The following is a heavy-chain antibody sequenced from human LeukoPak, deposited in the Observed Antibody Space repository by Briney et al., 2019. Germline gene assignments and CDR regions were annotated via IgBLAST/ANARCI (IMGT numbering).Heavy chain of an antibody. J-gene: IGHJ4*02. Sequence: GGSLRLSCAASGFIFSNYAIHWVRQAPGKGLEWVAAVSYDGNLQHYADAVKGRFTVSRDNSKNTVFLQINSLRTDDSAVYWCVKVYPTVTTSSVLGSWGQGTLVTVSS. V-gene: IGHV3-30*18. CDR1: GFIFSNYA. D-gene: IGHD4-17*01. CDR3: VKVYPTVTTSSVLGS. CDR2: VSYDGNLQ.